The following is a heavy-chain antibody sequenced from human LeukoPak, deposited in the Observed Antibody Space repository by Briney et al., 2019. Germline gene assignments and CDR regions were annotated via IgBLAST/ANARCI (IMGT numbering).Heavy chain of an antibody. D-gene: IGHD3-22*01. J-gene: IGHJ4*02. CDR1: GGTFSSFA. Sequence: SVKVSCKASGGTFSSFAISWVRQAPGQGLEWMGGIIPIFGTANYAQKFQGRVTITTDESTSTAYMELSSLRSEDTAVYYCARVYGDSSGYYYWGQGTLVTVSS. CDR3: ARVYGDSSGYYY. CDR2: IIPIFGTA. V-gene: IGHV1-69*05.